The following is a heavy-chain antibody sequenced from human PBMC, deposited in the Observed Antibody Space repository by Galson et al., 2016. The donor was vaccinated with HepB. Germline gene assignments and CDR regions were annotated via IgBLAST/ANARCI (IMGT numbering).Heavy chain of an antibody. CDR1: GFTFSNYW. V-gene: IGHV3-74*01. CDR2: INTDGSST. D-gene: IGHD1-26*01. J-gene: IGHJ4*02. CDR3: ARGGSRPIDY. Sequence: SLRLSCAASGFTFSNYWMSWVRQAPGKGLVWVSRINTDGSSTSYADSVKGRFTISRDNAKNTLYLQMNSLRAEDTAVYYCARGGSRPIDYWGQGTLVTVSS.